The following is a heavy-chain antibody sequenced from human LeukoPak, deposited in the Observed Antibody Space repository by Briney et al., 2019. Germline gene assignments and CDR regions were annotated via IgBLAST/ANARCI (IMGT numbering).Heavy chain of an antibody. D-gene: IGHD3-16*01. J-gene: IGHJ6*03. V-gene: IGHV1-2*02. CDR1: GYTFTDDY. CDR3: ARDPGMLGDYYYYYYMDV. CDR2: INVNSGGT. Sequence: GASLKVSCKASGYTFTDDYIHWVRQAPGQGLEWMGWINVNSGGTNYAQKFYARVTMTRDTSISTAYMELSRLRSDDTAVFYCARDPGMLGDYYYYYYMDVWGKGTTVTVSS.